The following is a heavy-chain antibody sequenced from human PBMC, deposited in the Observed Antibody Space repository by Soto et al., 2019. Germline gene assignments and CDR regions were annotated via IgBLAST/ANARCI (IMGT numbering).Heavy chain of an antibody. CDR1: GGSISSSNW. V-gene: IGHV4-4*02. CDR3: AGDRAPGYSYGFGWFDP. D-gene: IGHD5-18*01. CDR2: IYHSGST. Sequence: SETLSLTCAVSGGSISSSNWWRWVRQPPGKGLEWIGEIYHSGSTNYNPSLKSRVTISVDKSKNQFSLKLSSVTAADTAVYYCAGDRAPGYSYGFGWFDPWGQGTLVSVSS. J-gene: IGHJ5*02.